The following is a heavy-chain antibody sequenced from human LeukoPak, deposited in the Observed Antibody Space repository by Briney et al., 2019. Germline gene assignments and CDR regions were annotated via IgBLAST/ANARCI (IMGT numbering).Heavy chain of an antibody. CDR2: ISGSGGST. CDR3: AKGELWFGESYYFDY. J-gene: IGHJ4*02. Sequence: GGSLRLSCAASGFTFSSYAMSWVRQAPGKGLEWVSAISGSGGSTYYADSVKGRFTISRDNSKNTLYLQMNSLRAEDTAVYYCAKGELWFGESYYFDYWGQGTLDTVSS. D-gene: IGHD3-10*01. CDR1: GFTFSSYA. V-gene: IGHV3-23*01.